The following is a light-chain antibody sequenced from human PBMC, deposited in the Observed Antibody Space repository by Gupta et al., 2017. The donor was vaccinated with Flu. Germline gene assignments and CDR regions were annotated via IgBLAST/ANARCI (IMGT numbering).Light chain of an antibody. J-gene: IGLJ1*01. CDR3: CSYAGSSTLEV. CDR1: SSDVGSYNL. Sequence: ITISCTGTSSDVGSYNLVYWYQHHPGKAPKLMIYEVSKRPSGVANRFSGSKSGNTASLTISGLQAEDEADYYCCSYAGSSTLEVFGTGTKVTVL. V-gene: IGLV2-23*02. CDR2: EVS.